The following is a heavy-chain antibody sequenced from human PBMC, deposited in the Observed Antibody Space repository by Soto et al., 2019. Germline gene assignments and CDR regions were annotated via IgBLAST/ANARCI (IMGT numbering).Heavy chain of an antibody. CDR1: GYTFTGHY. V-gene: IGHV1-2*02. J-gene: IGHJ4*02. Sequence: ASVKVSCKASGYTFTGHYVHWVRQAPGQGIEGLGGINHNSGVTNSDQDFQDRGTMTIDTSINTAYMGLRRLTCDDAAVYFCSRDNSPSCADFWGQGTLVTVSS. CDR3: SRDNSPSCADF. D-gene: IGHD2-21*01. CDR2: INHNSGVT.